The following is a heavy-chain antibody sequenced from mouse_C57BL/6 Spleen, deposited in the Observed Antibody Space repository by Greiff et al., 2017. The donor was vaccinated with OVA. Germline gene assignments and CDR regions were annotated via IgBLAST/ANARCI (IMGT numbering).Heavy chain of an antibody. CDR2: IDPEDGET. CDR1: GYNINDYY. CDR3: AKWDDYGGWFAY. D-gene: IGHD2-4*01. J-gene: IGHJ3*01. V-gene: IGHV14-2*01. Sequence: VQLQQSGAELVKPGASVKLSCTASGYNINDYYMQWVKQRPEQGLEWIGRIDPEDGETKYAPKFQGKATMTADTSSNTAYLQLSSLTSEDTAVYYCAKWDDYGGWFAYWGQGTLVTVSA.